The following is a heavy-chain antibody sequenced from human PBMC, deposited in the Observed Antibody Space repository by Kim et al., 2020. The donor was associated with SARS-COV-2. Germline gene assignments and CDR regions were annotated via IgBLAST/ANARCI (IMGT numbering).Heavy chain of an antibody. Sequence: SETLSLTCSVSGGPMDSFYWSWVRQPAGKGLEWIGRIYTSGTTNYNPSLTSRVTVSLDLAKSQFSLRVTSVTAADTAVYYCARVGCSSQTCYTRGMDVWG. CDR2: IYTSGTT. V-gene: IGHV4-4*07. CDR3: ARVGCSSQTCYTRGMDV. J-gene: IGHJ6*01. CDR1: GGPMDSFY. D-gene: IGHD2-2*01.